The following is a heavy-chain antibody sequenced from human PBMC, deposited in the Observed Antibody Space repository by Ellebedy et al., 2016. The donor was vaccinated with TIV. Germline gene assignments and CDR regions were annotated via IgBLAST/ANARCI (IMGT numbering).Heavy chain of an antibody. D-gene: IGHD4-17*01. CDR1: GFSFRSYW. CDR3: ARRGSYGDYAVQINNWFDP. Sequence: PGGSLRLSCSASGFSFRSYWMSWVRQAPGKGLEWVANIYQDGGVQFYVDSVKGRFTISRDNAKNLLYLQMDSLRVEDTAVYYCARRGSYGDYAVQINNWFDPWGQGTLVTVSS. V-gene: IGHV3-7*01. CDR2: IYQDGGVQ. J-gene: IGHJ5*02.